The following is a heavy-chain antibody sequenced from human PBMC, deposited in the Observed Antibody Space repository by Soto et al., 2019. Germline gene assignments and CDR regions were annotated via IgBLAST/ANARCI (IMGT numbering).Heavy chain of an antibody. CDR1: GFSLSNAGLG. V-gene: IGHV2-26*04. Sequence: QVTVKESGPVVVKPTETLTLTCTVSGFSLSNAGLGVSWIRQPPGKALEWLAHIFSNDEKSYSTSLNSRLTISKDTSKSQVVLTMTNMDPVDTATYYCASTYSSSWYWFDPWGQGTLVTVSS. D-gene: IGHD6-13*01. J-gene: IGHJ5*02. CDR3: ASTYSSSWYWFDP. CDR2: IFSNDEK.